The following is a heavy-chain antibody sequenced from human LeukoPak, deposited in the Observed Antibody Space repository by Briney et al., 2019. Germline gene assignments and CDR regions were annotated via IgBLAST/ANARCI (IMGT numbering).Heavy chain of an antibody. CDR3: AGTRRYCSGGSCYNWFDP. CDR2: IYTSGST. CDR1: GGSISSDIYY. D-gene: IGHD2-15*01. Sequence: PSQTLSLTCTVSGGSISSDIYYWSWIRQPAGKGLEWIGRIYTSGSTNYNPSLKSRVTISVDTSENQFSLKLSSVTAADTAVYYCAGTRRYCSGGSCYNWFDPWGQGTLVIVSS. J-gene: IGHJ5*02. V-gene: IGHV4-61*02.